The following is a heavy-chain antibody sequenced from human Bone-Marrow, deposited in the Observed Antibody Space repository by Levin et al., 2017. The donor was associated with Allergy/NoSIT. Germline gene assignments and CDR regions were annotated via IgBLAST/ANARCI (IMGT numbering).Heavy chain of an antibody. V-gene: IGHV3-30*03. D-gene: IGHD2/OR15-2a*01. CDR1: GFAFRSYG. Sequence: GGSLRLSCEASGFAFRSYGMHWVRQAPGKGLDWVAVISYDGKNEYYADSVKGRFTISRDNSKNTLYLQINSLRTEDTAVYYCARDSTHIILPGTAVAYWGRGTLVTVSS. CDR2: ISYDGKNE. CDR3: ARDSTHIILPGTAVAY. J-gene: IGHJ4*02.